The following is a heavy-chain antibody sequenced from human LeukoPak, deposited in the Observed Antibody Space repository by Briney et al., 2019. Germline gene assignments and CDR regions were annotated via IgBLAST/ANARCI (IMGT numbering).Heavy chain of an antibody. D-gene: IGHD1-26*01. CDR3: AKSDSRSYYGSFDY. J-gene: IGHJ4*02. Sequence: PGGSLRLSCAASGFTFSSYGMHWVRQAPGKGLEWVAFIRYDGSNKYYADSVKGRFTISRDNSKNTLYLQMNSLRAEDTAVYYCAKSDSRSYYGSFDYWGQGTLVTVSS. V-gene: IGHV3-30*02. CDR2: IRYDGSNK. CDR1: GFTFSSYG.